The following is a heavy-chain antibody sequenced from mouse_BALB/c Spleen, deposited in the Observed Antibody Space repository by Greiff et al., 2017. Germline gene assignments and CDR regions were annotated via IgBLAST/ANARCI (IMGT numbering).Heavy chain of an antibody. CDR1: GFTFSSFG. CDR3: ARASYRYDDYYAMDY. V-gene: IGHV5-17*02. J-gene: IGHJ4*01. D-gene: IGHD2-14*01. Sequence: DVHLVESGGGLVQPGGSRKLSCAASGFTFSSFGMHWVRQAPEKGLEWVAYISSGSSTIYYADTVKGRFTISRDNPKNTLFLQMTSLRSEDTAMYYCARASYRYDDYYAMDYGGKGTSVTVSS. CDR2: ISSGSSTI.